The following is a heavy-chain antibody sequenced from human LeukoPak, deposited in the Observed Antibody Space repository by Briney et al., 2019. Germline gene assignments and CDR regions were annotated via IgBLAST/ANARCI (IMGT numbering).Heavy chain of an antibody. D-gene: IGHD5-12*01. V-gene: IGHV3-23*01. CDR2: ISGSGGST. Sequence: GGSLRLSCAASGFTFSSYAMSWVRQAPGKGLEWVSAISGSGGSTYYADSVKGRFTISRDNSKNTLYLQMNSLRAEDTAVYYCARSGQWLRSIRFDYWGQGTLVSVSS. J-gene: IGHJ4*02. CDR3: ARSGQWLRSIRFDY. CDR1: GFTFSSYA.